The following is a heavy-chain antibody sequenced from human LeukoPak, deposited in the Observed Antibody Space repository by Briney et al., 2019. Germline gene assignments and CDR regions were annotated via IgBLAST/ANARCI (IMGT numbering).Heavy chain of an antibody. CDR2: IYYSGST. Sequence: SETLSLTCTVSGGSISSGDYYWSWIRQPPGKGLEWIGYIYYSGSTYYNPSLKSRVTISVDTSKNQFSLKLSSVTAADTAVYYCARASWNWWFDPWGQGTLVTASS. CDR1: GGSISSGDYY. J-gene: IGHJ5*02. V-gene: IGHV4-30-4*08. D-gene: IGHD1-7*01. CDR3: ARASWNWWFDP.